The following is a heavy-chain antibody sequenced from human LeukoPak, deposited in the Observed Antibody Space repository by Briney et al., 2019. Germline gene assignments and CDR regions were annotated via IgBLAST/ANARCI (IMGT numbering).Heavy chain of an antibody. CDR1: AFTFSSYT. Sequence: GGSLSLSCAASAFTFSSYTMQWVRQAPGNGLEWLAVISYGGSNNNYAGSVKGRFTLSRDNYKNTLYLQMNSLRAEDTAVYYCARDWHIVVVTAIPLFDYWGQGTLVTVSS. V-gene: IGHV3-30-3*01. D-gene: IGHD2-21*02. CDR3: ARDWHIVVVTAIPLFDY. J-gene: IGHJ4*02. CDR2: ISYGGSNN.